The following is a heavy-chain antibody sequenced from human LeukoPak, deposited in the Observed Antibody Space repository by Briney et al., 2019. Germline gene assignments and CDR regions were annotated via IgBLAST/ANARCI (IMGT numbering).Heavy chain of an antibody. CDR2: IYYSGST. CDR1: SGSISHYY. Sequence: SETLSLTCTVSSGSISHYYWSWIRQPPGKGLEWIGYIYYSGSTDYNPSLKSRVTISVDTSKNQFSLKLSSVTAADTAVYYCARAEGAYDSSGYPPDYWGQGTLVTVSS. D-gene: IGHD3-22*01. V-gene: IGHV4-59*08. CDR3: ARAEGAYDSSGYPPDY. J-gene: IGHJ4*02.